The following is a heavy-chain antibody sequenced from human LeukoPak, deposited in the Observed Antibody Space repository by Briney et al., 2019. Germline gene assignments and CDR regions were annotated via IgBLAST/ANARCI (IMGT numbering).Heavy chain of an antibody. CDR1: GFTFSNSA. J-gene: IGHJ4*02. CDR2: ISGSGDKI. CDR3: AKDWSCDH. V-gene: IGHV3-23*01. Sequence: PGGSLRLSCAASGFTFSNSAMTWVRQAPGKGLEWVSAISGSGDKIHYADSVKGRFTISGDNSKNTLYLQMNSLRVEDTAIYYCAKDWSCDHWGQGTLITVSS. D-gene: IGHD1-26*01.